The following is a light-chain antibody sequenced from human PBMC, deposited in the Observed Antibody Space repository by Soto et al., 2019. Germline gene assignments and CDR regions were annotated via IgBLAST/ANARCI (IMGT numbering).Light chain of an antibody. J-gene: IGLJ3*02. CDR3: QSSDSSLSGWV. Sequence: QSVLTQPPSVSGAPGQRVTISCTGSSSNIGAGYDVHWYQQLPGTAPKLLIYGNSNRPSGVPDRFSGSKSGTSASPAITGLQAEDVPDYCCQSSDSSLSGWVFGGGIKLTVL. CDR1: SSNIGAGYD. V-gene: IGLV1-40*01. CDR2: GNS.